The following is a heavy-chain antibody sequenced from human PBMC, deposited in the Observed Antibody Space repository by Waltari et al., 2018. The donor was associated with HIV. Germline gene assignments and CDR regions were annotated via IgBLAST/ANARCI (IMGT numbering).Heavy chain of an antibody. J-gene: IGHJ4*02. CDR1: GYTFTSYA. CDR3: ARDIPRMGIDY. V-gene: IGHV1-3*01. CDR2: INAGNGNT. D-gene: IGHD2-15*01. Sequence: VQLVQSGAEVKKPGASVKVSCKASGYTFTSYAMHWVRQAPGQRLEWMGWINAGNGNTKYSQKFQGRVTITRDTSASTAYMELSSLRSEDTAVYYCARDIPRMGIDYWGQGTLVTVSS.